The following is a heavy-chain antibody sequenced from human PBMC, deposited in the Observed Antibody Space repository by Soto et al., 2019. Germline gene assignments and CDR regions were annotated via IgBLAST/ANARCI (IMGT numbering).Heavy chain of an antibody. CDR2: INPSGGST. J-gene: IGHJ6*02. V-gene: IGHV1-46*01. CDR1: GYTFTSYY. Sequence: ASVNGACKASGYTFTSYYMHWVRQAPGQGLEWMGIINPSGGSTSYAQKFQGRVTMTRDTSTSTVYMELSSLRSEDTAVYYCARELVTYDICGYSYYYYYVMDFCGQGSTVTVSS. D-gene: IGHD3-22*01. CDR3: ARELVTYDICGYSYYYYYVMDF.